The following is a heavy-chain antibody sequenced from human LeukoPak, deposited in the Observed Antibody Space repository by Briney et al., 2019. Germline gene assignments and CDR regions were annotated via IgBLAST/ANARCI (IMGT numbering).Heavy chain of an antibody. Sequence: GSSVRVSSKASGGTFSIYAISWVRQAPGEGGEWRGGIIPIFGTANYAQKFQGRVTITADESTSTAYMELSSLRTEDAAVYYCAREPGIAVAGYAFDYWGQGTLVTVSS. J-gene: IGHJ4*02. CDR3: AREPGIAVAGYAFDY. D-gene: IGHD6-19*01. CDR1: GGTFSIYA. V-gene: IGHV1-69*01. CDR2: IIPIFGTA.